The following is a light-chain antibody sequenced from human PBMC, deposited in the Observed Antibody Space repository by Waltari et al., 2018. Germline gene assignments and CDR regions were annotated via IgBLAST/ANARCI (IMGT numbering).Light chain of an antibody. V-gene: IGKV1-39*01. CDR1: QSISNY. Sequence: DIQMTQHPSSLPASVGDRVTITCRSSQSISNYLNWYQHKPGEAPKLLVYVASNLQRGVPSRFSGSGSETDFTLTISSLQLEDFATYYCQQSYNAPYTFGQGTNVEIK. CDR2: VAS. J-gene: IGKJ2*01. CDR3: QQSYNAPYT.